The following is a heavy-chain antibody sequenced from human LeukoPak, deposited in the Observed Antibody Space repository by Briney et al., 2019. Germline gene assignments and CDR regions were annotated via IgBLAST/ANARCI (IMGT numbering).Heavy chain of an antibody. Sequence: QAGGSLSLSCAASGFTVSSNYMSWVRQAPGKGLEGVSVIYSGGSTYYADSVKGRFTISRDNSKNTLYLQMNSLRAEDTAVYYCAREILRYFDWDMGFDYWGQGTLVTVSS. J-gene: IGHJ4*02. CDR1: GFTVSSNY. V-gene: IGHV3-66*01. CDR3: AREILRYFDWDMGFDY. CDR2: IYSGGST. D-gene: IGHD3-9*01.